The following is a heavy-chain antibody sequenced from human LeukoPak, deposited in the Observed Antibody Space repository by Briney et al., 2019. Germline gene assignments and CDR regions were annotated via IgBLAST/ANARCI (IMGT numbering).Heavy chain of an antibody. D-gene: IGHD3-3*01. J-gene: IGHJ4*02. CDR2: ISSSSSYI. Sequence: PSETLSLTCAVSGYSISSGYYWGWVRQAPGKGLEGGSSISSSSSYIYYADSVKGRFTLSRDNAKNSLYLQMNSLRAEDTAVYYCARDVGTIFGVVSTPIDYWGQGTLVTVSS. V-gene: IGHV3-21*01. CDR1: GYSISSGYY. CDR3: ARDVGTIFGVVSTPIDY.